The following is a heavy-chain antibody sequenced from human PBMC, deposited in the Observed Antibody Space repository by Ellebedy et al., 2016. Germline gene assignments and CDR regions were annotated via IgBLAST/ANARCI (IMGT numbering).Heavy chain of an antibody. CDR2: IYYSGST. Sequence: SETLSLXXTVSGGSISSGDYYWSWIRQPPGKGLEWIGYIYYSGSTYYNPSLKSLVTISVDTSKNQFSLKLSSVTAADTAVYYCASIDYDYVWGSYGLGYWGQGTLVTVSS. CDR3: ASIDYDYVWGSYGLGY. V-gene: IGHV4-30-4*02. D-gene: IGHD3-16*02. CDR1: GGSISSGDYY. J-gene: IGHJ4*02.